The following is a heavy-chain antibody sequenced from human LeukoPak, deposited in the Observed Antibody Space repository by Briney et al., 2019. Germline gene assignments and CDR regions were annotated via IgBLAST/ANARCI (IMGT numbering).Heavy chain of an antibody. D-gene: IGHD6-19*01. CDR2: IRYDGSNK. Sequence: PGGSLRLSCAASGFTFSSYGMHWVRQAPGKGLEWVAFIRYDGSNKYYADSVKGRFTISRDNSKNTPYLQMNSLTAEDKAVYYCARRVYNSGWYIDYWGQGPLVTVSS. V-gene: IGHV3-30*02. CDR3: ARRVYNSGWYIDY. J-gene: IGHJ4*02. CDR1: GFTFSSYG.